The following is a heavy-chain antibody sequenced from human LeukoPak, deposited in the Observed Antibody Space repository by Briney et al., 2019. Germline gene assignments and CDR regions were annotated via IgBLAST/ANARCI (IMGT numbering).Heavy chain of an antibody. Sequence: ASVKVSCKASGYTFTSYGISWVRQAPGQGLERMGWISAYNGNTNYAQKLQGRVTMTTDTSTSTAYMELRSLRSDDTAVYYCARDLLPYSGSYYRWGYWGQGTLVTVSS. D-gene: IGHD1-26*01. V-gene: IGHV1-18*01. CDR2: ISAYNGNT. J-gene: IGHJ4*02. CDR3: ARDLLPYSGSYYRWGY. CDR1: GYTFTSYG.